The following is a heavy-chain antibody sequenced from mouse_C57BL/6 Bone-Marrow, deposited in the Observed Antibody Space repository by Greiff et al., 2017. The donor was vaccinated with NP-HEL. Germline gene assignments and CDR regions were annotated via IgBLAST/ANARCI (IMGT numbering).Heavy chain of an antibody. J-gene: IGHJ2*01. D-gene: IGHD1-1*01. CDR1: GYTFTDYY. CDR3: ASPLYYGSSYEGFDY. V-gene: IGHV1-19*01. Sequence: EVQLQQSGPVLVKPGASVKMSCKASGYTFTDYYMNWVKQSHGKSLEWIGVINPYNGGTSYNQKFKGKATLTVDKSSSTAYMELNSLTSEDSAVYYCASPLYYGSSYEGFDYWGQGTTLTVSS. CDR2: INPYNGGT.